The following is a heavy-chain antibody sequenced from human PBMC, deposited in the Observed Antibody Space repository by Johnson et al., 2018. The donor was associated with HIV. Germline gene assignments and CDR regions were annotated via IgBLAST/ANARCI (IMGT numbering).Heavy chain of an antibody. V-gene: IGHV3-30-3*01. J-gene: IGHJ3*02. CDR3: ARPLGPPLWHDAFDI. D-gene: IGHD3-16*01. Sequence: QVQLVESGGGVVQPGRSLRLSCAASGFTFSSYAMHWVRQAPGKGLEWVAVISYEGSNKYYADPVKGRFTISRDNSKNTLYLQMNSLRAEDTAVYYCARPLGPPLWHDAFDIWGQGTMVTVSS. CDR2: ISYEGSNK. CDR1: GFTFSSYA.